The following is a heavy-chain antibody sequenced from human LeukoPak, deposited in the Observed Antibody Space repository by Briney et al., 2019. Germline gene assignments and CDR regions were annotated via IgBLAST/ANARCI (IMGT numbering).Heavy chain of an antibody. CDR3: ARDKGYYDSSGYYPYYYYYGMDV. V-gene: IGHV3-30-3*01. D-gene: IGHD3-22*01. Sequence: GRSLRLSCAASGFTFSSYAMHWVRQAPGKGLEWVAVISYDGNNKYYADSVKGRFTISRDNSKNTLYLQMNSLRAEDTAVYYCARDKGYYDSSGYYPYYYYYGMDVWGQGTTVTVSS. J-gene: IGHJ6*02. CDR1: GFTFSSYA. CDR2: ISYDGNNK.